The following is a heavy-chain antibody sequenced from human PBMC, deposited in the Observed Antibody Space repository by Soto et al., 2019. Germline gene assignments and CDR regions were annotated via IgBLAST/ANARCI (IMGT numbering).Heavy chain of an antibody. J-gene: IGHJ4*02. D-gene: IGHD3-22*01. CDR1: GGSFSGYY. V-gene: IGHV4-34*01. CDR2: INHSGST. CDR3: ADGHYDSSGYYN. Sequence: QVQLQQWGAGLLKPSETLSLTCAVYGGSFSGYYWSWIRQPPGKGLEWMGEINHSGSTNYNPSLKSRVTISVDTSKTQFSLKLSSVTAADTAVYYCADGHYDSSGYYNWGQGTLVTVSS.